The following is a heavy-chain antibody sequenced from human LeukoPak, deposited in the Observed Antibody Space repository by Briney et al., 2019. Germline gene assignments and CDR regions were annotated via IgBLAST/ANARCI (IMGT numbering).Heavy chain of an antibody. D-gene: IGHD6-13*01. CDR1: GFTFSDYV. J-gene: IGHJ4*02. CDR3: VKDLRDSSSFYSHLD. CDR2: IRYDGKED. V-gene: IGHV3-30*02. Sequence: PGGSLRLSRAASGFTFSDYVIHWVRQSPGKGLEWVTFIRYDGKEDYYAESVKGRFSVSKDNFRNTAFLQLNSLRVEDTAVYFCVKDLRDSSSFYSHLDWGQGTLVTASS.